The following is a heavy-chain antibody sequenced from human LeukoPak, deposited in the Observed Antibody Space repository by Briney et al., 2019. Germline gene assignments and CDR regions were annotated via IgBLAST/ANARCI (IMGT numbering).Heavy chain of an antibody. Sequence: SETLSLTCTVSGDSISSGDYYWSWIRQPAGKGLEWIGRISSSGSTNYNPSLKSRVTISVDTSKNQFSLKLSSVTAADTAVYFCARGPYSYDSSGAFDIWGQGAMVTVSS. D-gene: IGHD3-22*01. J-gene: IGHJ3*02. CDR2: ISSSGST. CDR1: GDSISSGDYY. CDR3: ARGPYSYDSSGAFDI. V-gene: IGHV4-61*02.